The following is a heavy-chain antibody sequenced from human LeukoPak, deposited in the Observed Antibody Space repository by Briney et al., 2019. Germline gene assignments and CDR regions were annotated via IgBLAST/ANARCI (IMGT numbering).Heavy chain of an antibody. CDR3: VRDPNALDY. CDR1: GFTFSSYS. Sequence: GSLRLSCAASGFTFSSYSMNLVRQAPGKGLEWVSYIFRSGSTIHYADSVKGRFTISRDNAKNSLYLQMNSLRVDDTAVYYCVRDPNALDYWGQGTLVTVSS. V-gene: IGHV3-48*01. J-gene: IGHJ4*02. CDR2: IFRSGSTI.